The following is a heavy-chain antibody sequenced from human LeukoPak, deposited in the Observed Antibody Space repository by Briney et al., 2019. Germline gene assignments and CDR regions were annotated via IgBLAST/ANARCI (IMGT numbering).Heavy chain of an antibody. CDR3: AARQRITIGY. J-gene: IGHJ4*02. Sequence: PSETLSLTCAVYGGSFSGYYWSWIRQPPGKGLEWIGTIYYSGSTYYNPSLKSRVTISVDTSKNQFSLKLSSVTAADTAVYYCAARQRITIGYWGQGTLVTVSS. V-gene: IGHV4-34*01. CDR2: IYYSGST. D-gene: IGHD3-3*02. CDR1: GGSFSGYY.